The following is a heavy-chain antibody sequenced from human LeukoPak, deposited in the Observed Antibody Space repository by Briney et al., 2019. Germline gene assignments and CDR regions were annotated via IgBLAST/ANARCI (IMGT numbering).Heavy chain of an antibody. CDR2: IRLDGSKK. Sequence: PGGSLRLSCAASGFTFSSYGMRWVRPAPRKGLGRVAFIRLDGSKKHYADTVKGRFTLSRDNSKNTLYLQMNSLRAEDTAVYYCAKNGPRRITMVRGVPPHFDYWGQGTRVTVST. V-gene: IGHV3-30*02. J-gene: IGHJ4*02. CDR3: AKNGPRRITMVRGVPPHFDY. D-gene: IGHD3-10*01. CDR1: GFTFSSYG.